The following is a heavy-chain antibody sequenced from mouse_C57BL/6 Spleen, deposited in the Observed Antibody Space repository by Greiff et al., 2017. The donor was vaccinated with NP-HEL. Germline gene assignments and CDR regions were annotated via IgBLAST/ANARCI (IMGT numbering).Heavy chain of an antibody. D-gene: IGHD2-4*01. CDR2: ILPGSGST. J-gene: IGHJ3*01. CDR3: ARGWDYDGFAY. V-gene: IGHV1-9*01. CDR1: GYTFTGYW. Sequence: QVQLQQSGAELMKPGASVKLSCKATGYTFTGYWIEWVQQRPGHGLEWIGEILPGSGSTNYIEKFKGKATFTADTSSNTAYMQLSSLTTEDSASYYCARGWDYDGFAYWGQGTLVTVSA.